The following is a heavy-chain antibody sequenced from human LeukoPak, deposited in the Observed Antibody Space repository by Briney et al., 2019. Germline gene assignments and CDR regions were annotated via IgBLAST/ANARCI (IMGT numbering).Heavy chain of an antibody. J-gene: IGHJ6*02. D-gene: IGHD2-8*02. Sequence: GRSLRLSCAASGFTFSSYAMHWVRQAPGKGLEWVAVISYDGSNKYYADSVKGRFTISRDNSKNTLYLQMNSLRAEDTAVYYCAKDAPGYYGMDVWGQGTTVTVSS. CDR1: GFTFSSYA. V-gene: IGHV3-30*04. CDR3: AKDAPGYYGMDV. CDR2: ISYDGSNK.